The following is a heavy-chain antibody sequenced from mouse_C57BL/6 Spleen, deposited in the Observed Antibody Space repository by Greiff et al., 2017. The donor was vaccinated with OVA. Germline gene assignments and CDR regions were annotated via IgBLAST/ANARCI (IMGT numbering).Heavy chain of an antibody. CDR1: GFTFSSYA. D-gene: IGHD2-5*01. J-gene: IGHJ4*01. Sequence: DVQLVESGGGLVKPGGSLKLSCAASGFTFSSYAMSWVRQTPEKRLEWVATISHGGSYTYYTDNVKGRSTISRDNANNNLYLQMSHLKSEDTAMYYCAKWYSNYAMDYWGQGTSVTVSS. CDR3: AKWYSNYAMDY. V-gene: IGHV5-4*01. CDR2: ISHGGSYT.